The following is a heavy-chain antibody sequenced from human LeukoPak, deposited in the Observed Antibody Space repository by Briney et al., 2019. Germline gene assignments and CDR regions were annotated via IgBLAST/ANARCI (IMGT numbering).Heavy chain of an antibody. CDR2: IIPIFGTA. D-gene: IGHD3-22*01. V-gene: IGHV1-69*06. Sequence: ASVKVSCKASGGTFSSYAISWVRQAPGQGLEWMGGIIPIFGTANYAQKFQGRVTITADKSTSTAYMELSSLRSEDTAVYYCAKGRTFNYYDSSGYYYARPYDAFDIWGQGTMVTVSS. CDR1: GGTFSSYA. J-gene: IGHJ3*02. CDR3: AKGRTFNYYDSSGYYYARPYDAFDI.